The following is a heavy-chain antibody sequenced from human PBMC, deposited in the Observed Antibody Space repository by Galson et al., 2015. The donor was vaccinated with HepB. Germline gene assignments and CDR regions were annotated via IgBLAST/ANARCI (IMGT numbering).Heavy chain of an antibody. D-gene: IGHD1-26*01. J-gene: IGHJ4*02. Sequence: SLRLSCAASGFNFSGSAMHWVRQASGKGLEWVGRIRSKDNSFATVYAASLTGRFTISRDDTKNTAYLQVNSLKTEDTAVYYCLVIVGATSFGYWGRGTLVTVSS. V-gene: IGHV3-73*01. CDR3: LVIVGATSFGY. CDR2: IRSKDNSFAT. CDR1: GFNFSGSA.